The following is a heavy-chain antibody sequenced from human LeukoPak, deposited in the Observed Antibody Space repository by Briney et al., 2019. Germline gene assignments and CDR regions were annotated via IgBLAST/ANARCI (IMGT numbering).Heavy chain of an antibody. Sequence: GGSLRLSCAASGFTFSCYWMSWVRQAPGKGLEWVANIKKDGSEKYYVDSVKGRFTISRDNAKNSLYLQMSSLRAEDTAVYYCAKDDRWLQFCCWGQGTLVTVSA. J-gene: IGHJ4*02. CDR2: IKKDGSEK. CDR3: AKDDRWLQFCC. CDR1: GFTFSCYW. V-gene: IGHV3-7*03. D-gene: IGHD5-24*01.